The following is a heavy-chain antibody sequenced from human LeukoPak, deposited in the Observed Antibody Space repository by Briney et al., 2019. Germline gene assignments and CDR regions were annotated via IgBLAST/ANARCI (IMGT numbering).Heavy chain of an antibody. CDR3: ARGLDIVVVVAATRAFEYYFDY. V-gene: IGHV3-30-3*01. J-gene: IGHJ4*02. Sequence: TGGSLRLSCAASGFTFSSYAMHWVRQAPGKGLEWVAVISYDGSNKYYADSVKGRFTISRDNSKNTLYLQMNSLRAEDTAVYYCARGLDIVVVVAATRAFEYYFDYWGQGTLVTVSS. CDR2: ISYDGSNK. D-gene: IGHD2-15*01. CDR1: GFTFSSYA.